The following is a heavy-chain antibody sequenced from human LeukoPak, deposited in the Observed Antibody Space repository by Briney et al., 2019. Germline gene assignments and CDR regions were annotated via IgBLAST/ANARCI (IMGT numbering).Heavy chain of an antibody. D-gene: IGHD6-19*01. CDR1: GFTFNRFW. V-gene: IGHV3-74*01. CDR3: AREDVDITVATSGAFDI. J-gene: IGHJ3*02. CDR2: IISDGSST. Sequence: GGSLRLSCAASGFTFNRFWMHWVRQAPGKGLVWVSRIISDGSSTNYADSVKGRLTISRDNAKNTLYLQMNSLRAEDTALYYCAREDVDITVATSGAFDIWGQGTMVTVSS.